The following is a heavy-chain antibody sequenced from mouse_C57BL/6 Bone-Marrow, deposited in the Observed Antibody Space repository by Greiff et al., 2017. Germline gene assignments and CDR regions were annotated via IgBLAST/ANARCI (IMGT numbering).Heavy chain of an antibody. CDR1: GYTFTSYG. Sequence: VQLQQSGAELARPGASVKLSCKASGYTFTSYGISLVKHRTGRGLEWIGEFYPRSGNTYYNEKFKGKATMTADQSSSTAYMELRSLTSEDSAVYFCAGGTRWAYWGQGTLVTVSA. CDR3: AGGTRWAY. V-gene: IGHV1-81*01. CDR2: FYPRSGNT. J-gene: IGHJ3*01. D-gene: IGHD1-1*01.